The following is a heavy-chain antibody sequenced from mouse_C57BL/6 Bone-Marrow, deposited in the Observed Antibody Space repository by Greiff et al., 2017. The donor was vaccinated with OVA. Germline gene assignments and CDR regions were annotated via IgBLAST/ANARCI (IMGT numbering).Heavy chain of an antibody. CDR2: ISYDGSN. CDR3: ARDKGGKGYFDY. D-gene: IGHD1-1*02. CDR1: GYSITSGYY. J-gene: IGHJ2*01. Sequence: EVQLVESGPGLVKPSQSLSLTCSVTGYSITSGYYWNWIRQFPGNKLEWMGYISYDGSNNYNPSLKNRISITRDTSKNQFFLKLNSVTTEDTATYYCARDKGGKGYFDYWGQGTTLTVSS. V-gene: IGHV3-6*01.